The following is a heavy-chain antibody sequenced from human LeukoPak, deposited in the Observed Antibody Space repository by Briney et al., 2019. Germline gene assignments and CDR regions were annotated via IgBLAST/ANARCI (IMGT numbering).Heavy chain of an antibody. D-gene: IGHD3-16*01. CDR2: IKQDGSEK. V-gene: IGHV3-7*01. CDR3: ARARRGYYFDY. Sequence: GGSLRLSCAASGFTYSSYWMSWVRQAPGKGLEWVANIKQDGSEKYYVDSVKGQFTISRDSAKSSLYLQMNSLRAEDTAVYYCARARRGYYFDYWGQGTLVTVSS. CDR1: GFTYSSYW. J-gene: IGHJ4*02.